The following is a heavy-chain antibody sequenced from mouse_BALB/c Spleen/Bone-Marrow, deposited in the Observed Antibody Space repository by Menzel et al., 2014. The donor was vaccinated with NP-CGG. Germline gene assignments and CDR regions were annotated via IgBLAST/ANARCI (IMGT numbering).Heavy chain of an antibody. CDR1: GFTFSSYA. Sequence: EVQRVESGGGLVMSGGSLKLSCAASGFTFSSYAMSWVCQTPEKRLEWVATISSGGSYIYYPDSVKGRFTISRDNAKNTLYLQMSSLRSEDTAMYYCARRYGNYGAMDYWGQGTSVTVSS. V-gene: IGHV5-9-3*01. D-gene: IGHD2-10*02. CDR3: ARRYGNYGAMDY. J-gene: IGHJ4*01. CDR2: ISSGGSYI.